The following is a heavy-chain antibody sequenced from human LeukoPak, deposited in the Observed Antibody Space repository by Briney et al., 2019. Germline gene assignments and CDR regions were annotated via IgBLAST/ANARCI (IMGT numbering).Heavy chain of an antibody. Sequence: GASVRVSCKASGYTFTSRGITWVRQAPGQGLEWMGWINPNSGGTNYAQKFQGRVTMTRDTSISTAYMELSRLRSDDTAVYYCARIGLTSDPFDYWGQGTLVTVSS. V-gene: IGHV1-2*02. J-gene: IGHJ4*02. D-gene: IGHD3-9*01. CDR2: INPNSGGT. CDR3: ARIGLTSDPFDY. CDR1: GYTFTSRG.